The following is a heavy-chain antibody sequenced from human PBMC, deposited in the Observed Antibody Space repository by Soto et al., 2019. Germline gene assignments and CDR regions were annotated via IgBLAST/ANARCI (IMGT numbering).Heavy chain of an antibody. D-gene: IGHD3-3*01. CDR3: ARVTMKDNWFDP. CDR2: IYHSGST. CDR1: GGSISGGGYS. J-gene: IGHJ5*02. V-gene: IGHV4-30-2*01. Sequence: SETLSLTCAVAGGSISGGGYSWSWIRQPPGKGLEWIGYIYHSGSTYYNPSLKSRVTISVDRSKNQFSLKLSSVTAADTAVYYCARVTMKDNWFDPWGQGTLVTVSS.